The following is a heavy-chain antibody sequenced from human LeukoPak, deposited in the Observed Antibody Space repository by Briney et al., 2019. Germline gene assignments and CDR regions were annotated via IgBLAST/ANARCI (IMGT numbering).Heavy chain of an antibody. V-gene: IGHV1-69*06. CDR2: IIPIFGTA. CDR1: GGTFISYA. Sequence: SVKVSCKASGGTFISYAISWVRQAPGQGLEWMGGIIPIFGTANYAQKFQGRVTITADKSTSAAYMELSSLRSEDTAVYYCARDASGSYFVYWGQGTLVTVSS. CDR3: ARDASGSYFVY. D-gene: IGHD3-10*01. J-gene: IGHJ4*02.